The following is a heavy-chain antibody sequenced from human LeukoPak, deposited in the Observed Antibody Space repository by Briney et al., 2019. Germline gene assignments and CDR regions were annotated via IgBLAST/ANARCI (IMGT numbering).Heavy chain of an antibody. J-gene: IGHJ4*02. D-gene: IGHD1-26*01. CDR1: GGSSSGYY. V-gene: IGHV4-34*01. Sequence: PETPSLTSAVYGGSSSGYYWSWIREPPRKGLEWIWEINHSGSTNNNPSLKSRVTISVDTSKNQSSLKLSSVTAADTAVYYCARGIVGATYYFDYWGQGTLVTVSS. CDR3: ARGIVGATYYFDY. CDR2: INHSGST.